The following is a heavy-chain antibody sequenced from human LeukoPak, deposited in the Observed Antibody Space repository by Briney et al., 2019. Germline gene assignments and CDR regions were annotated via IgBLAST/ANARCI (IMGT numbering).Heavy chain of an antibody. V-gene: IGHV3-23*01. Sequence: GGSLRLSCEASGFTFSSFAMTWVRQAPGKGLEWVSSITGSHGRTYNTDSVKGRFTISRDNSQNTLYLQMNSLRAEDTAAYYCTKDPNGDYVGAFDPWGQGTLVTVSS. D-gene: IGHD4-17*01. CDR2: ITGSHGRT. CDR3: TKDPNGDYVGAFDP. CDR1: GFTFSSFA. J-gene: IGHJ5*02.